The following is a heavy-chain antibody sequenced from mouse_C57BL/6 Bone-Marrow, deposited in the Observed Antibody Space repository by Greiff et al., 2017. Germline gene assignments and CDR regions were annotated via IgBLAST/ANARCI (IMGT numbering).Heavy chain of an antibody. V-gene: IGHV1-74*01. CDR1: GYTFTSYW. CDR3: AIIYYDYDVAY. Sequence: QVQLKQPGAELVKPGASVKVSCKASGYTFTSYWMHWVKQRPGQGLEWIGRIHPSDSDTNYNQKFKGKATLTVDKSSSTAYMQLSSLTSEDSAVYYCAIIYYDYDVAYWGQGTLVTVSA. D-gene: IGHD2-4*01. CDR2: IHPSDSDT. J-gene: IGHJ3*01.